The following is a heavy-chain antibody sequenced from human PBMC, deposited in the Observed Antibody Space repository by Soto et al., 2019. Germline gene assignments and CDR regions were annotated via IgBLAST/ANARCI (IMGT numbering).Heavy chain of an antibody. CDR3: AKGSAPSRPYYFDH. Sequence: EVQLLESGGGLVQPGGSLRLSCVASGFSFSSYAMSWVRQAPGKGLEWVSAIIGSSGDTFHADSVKGRLTISRDNSKNTLYLQMHSLRVDDTALYYCAKGSAPSRPYYFDHWGQGILVTVSS. CDR2: IIGSSGDT. CDR1: GFSFSSYA. J-gene: IGHJ4*02. V-gene: IGHV3-23*01.